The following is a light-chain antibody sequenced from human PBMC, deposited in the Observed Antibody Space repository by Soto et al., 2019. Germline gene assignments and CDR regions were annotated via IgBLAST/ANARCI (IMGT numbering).Light chain of an antibody. J-gene: IGLJ2*01. CDR3: AAWDDNLSALV. V-gene: IGLV1-47*01. Sequence: VLTQPPSASGTPGQRVTISCSGGSSNIGTNFVSWYQLLPGTAPKLLIFRNNQRPSGVPDRFSGSRSGTSAPLAISGLRSEDEADYFCAAWDDNLSALVFGGGTKLTVL. CDR1: SSNIGTNF. CDR2: RNN.